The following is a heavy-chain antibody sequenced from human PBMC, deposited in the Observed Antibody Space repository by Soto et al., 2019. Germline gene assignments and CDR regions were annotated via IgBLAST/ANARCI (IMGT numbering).Heavy chain of an antibody. CDR1: GYTFTGYY. CDR2: INPNSGGT. Sequence: ASVKVSCKASGYTFTGYYMHWVRQAPGQGLEWMGWINPNSGGTNYAQKFQGWVTMTRDTSISTAYMELSRLRSDDTAVYYCARGEAGSRLYYFDYWGQGTLVTVSS. V-gene: IGHV1-2*04. CDR3: ARGEAGSRLYYFDY. D-gene: IGHD1-26*01. J-gene: IGHJ4*02.